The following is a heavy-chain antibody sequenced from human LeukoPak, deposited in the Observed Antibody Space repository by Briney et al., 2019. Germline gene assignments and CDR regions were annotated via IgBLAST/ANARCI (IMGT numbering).Heavy chain of an antibody. Sequence: ASVKVSCKASGYTFTSYYMHWVRQAPGQGLEWMGIINPSGGSTSYAQKFQGRVTMTRDTSTSTVYMELSSLRSEDTAVYYCARDLLFGYSGYDLYFDYWGQGTLATVSS. D-gene: IGHD5-12*01. CDR2: INPSGGST. CDR1: GYTFTSYY. J-gene: IGHJ4*02. V-gene: IGHV1-46*01. CDR3: ARDLLFGYSGYDLYFDY.